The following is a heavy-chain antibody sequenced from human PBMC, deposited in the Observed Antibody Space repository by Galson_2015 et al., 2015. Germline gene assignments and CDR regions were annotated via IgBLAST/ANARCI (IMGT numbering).Heavy chain of an antibody. CDR1: GGSISSGGYY. CDR3: ARGLTWVLHAFDI. Sequence: ETLSLTCTVSGGSISSGGYYWSWIRQHPEKGLEWIGEINHSGSTNYNPSLQSRVTISVDTSKNQFSLKLSSVTAADTAVYYCARGLTWVLHAFDIWGQGTMVTVSS. V-gene: IGHV4-39*07. J-gene: IGHJ3*02. CDR2: INHSGST. D-gene: IGHD1-26*01.